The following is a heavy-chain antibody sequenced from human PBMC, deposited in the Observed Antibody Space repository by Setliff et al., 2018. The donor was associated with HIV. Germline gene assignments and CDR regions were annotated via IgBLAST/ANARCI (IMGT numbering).Heavy chain of an antibody. CDR1: GGSISSSSYY. J-gene: IGHJ4*02. CDR2: IYHSGFT. Sequence: PSETLSLTCTVSGGSISSSSYYWGWIRQPPGKGLEWIGSIYHSGFTYHNPSLKSRITLSVDTSKNQFSLKLSSVTAADTAVYYCARARTGVTMVRGAMSFWGQGTLVTVSS. V-gene: IGHV4-39*01. CDR3: ARARTGVTMVRGAMSF. D-gene: IGHD3-10*01.